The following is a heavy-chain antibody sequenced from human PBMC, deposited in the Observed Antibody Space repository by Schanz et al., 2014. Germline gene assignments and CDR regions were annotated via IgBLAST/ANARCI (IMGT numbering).Heavy chain of an antibody. V-gene: IGHV1-8*01. CDR3: ASHYGDRPV. Sequence: QVQLVQSGAEVKKPGASVRVSCKASGYSFTTYDVNWVRQATGQGLEWMGWMNPTTGNRGYAQNFQGRGTMTRDTSLKTAYREMTDLKVEESGLYDGASHYGDRPVWGQGTLSAVSS. CDR2: MNPTTGNR. D-gene: IGHD4-17*01. CDR1: GYSFTTYD. J-gene: IGHJ4*02.